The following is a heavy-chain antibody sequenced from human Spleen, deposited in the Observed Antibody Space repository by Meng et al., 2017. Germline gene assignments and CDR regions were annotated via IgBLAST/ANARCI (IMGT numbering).Heavy chain of an antibody. J-gene: IGHJ3*02. CDR2: ISYDGSNK. CDR1: GFTFSSHA. Sequence: GESLKISCAASGFTFSSHAMHWVRQAPGKGLEWVAVISYDGSNKYYADSVKGRFTISRDNSKNTLYLQMNSLRAEDTAVYYCARVDDYGDFDAFDIWGQGTMVTVSS. V-gene: IGHV3-30*04. D-gene: IGHD4-17*01. CDR3: ARVDDYGDFDAFDI.